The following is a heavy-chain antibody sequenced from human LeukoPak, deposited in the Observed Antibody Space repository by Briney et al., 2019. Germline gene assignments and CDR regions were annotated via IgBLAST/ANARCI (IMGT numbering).Heavy chain of an antibody. D-gene: IGHD5-12*01. CDR2: ISGSGTST. Sequence: GGSLRLSCVASGFTFSNYVMNCVRQAPGKGLECVSSISGSGTSTYYADSVKGRFTSSRDNSKNTLYLQMNSLRAEDTAIYYCANEYSKGDVWGQGTTVTVSS. CDR1: GFTFSNYV. J-gene: IGHJ3*01. V-gene: IGHV3-23*01. CDR3: ANEYSKGDV.